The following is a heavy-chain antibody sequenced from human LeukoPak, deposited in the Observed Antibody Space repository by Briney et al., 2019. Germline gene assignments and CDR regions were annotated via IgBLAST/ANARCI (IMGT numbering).Heavy chain of an antibody. D-gene: IGHD4-17*01. CDR3: ARDHYGDMNPPFDY. CDR1: GGSISSSSYY. V-gene: IGHV4-39*07. CDR2: IYYSGST. Sequence: PSETLSLTCTVSGGSISSSSYYWGWIRQPPGKGLEWIGSIYYSGSTYYNPSLKSRVTISVDTSKNQFSLKLSSVTAADTAVYYCARDHYGDMNPPFDYWGQGTLVTVSS. J-gene: IGHJ4*02.